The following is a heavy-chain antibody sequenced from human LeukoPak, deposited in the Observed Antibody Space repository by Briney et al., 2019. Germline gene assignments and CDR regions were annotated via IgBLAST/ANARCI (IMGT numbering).Heavy chain of an antibody. J-gene: IGHJ4*02. V-gene: IGHV3-74*01. CDR3: ARDADPSHYYDSSGYYAMGY. CDR1: GFTFSSYW. CDR2: INSDGSST. D-gene: IGHD3-22*01. Sequence: GGSLRLSCAVSGFTFSSYWMHWVRQAPGKGLVWVSRINSDGSSTIYADSVKGRFTISRDNAKNSLYLQMNSLRAEDTAVYYCARDADPSHYYDSSGYYAMGYWGQGTLVTVSS.